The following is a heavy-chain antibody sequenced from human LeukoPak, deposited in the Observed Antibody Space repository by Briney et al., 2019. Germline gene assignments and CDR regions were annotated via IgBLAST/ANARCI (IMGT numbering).Heavy chain of an antibody. J-gene: IGHJ4*02. CDR1: GGSLSGYY. CDR2: INHSGST. Sequence: SETLSLTCAGYGGSLSGYYWSWIRQPPGKGLEWIGEINHSGSTNYNPSLKSRVTISVDTSKNQFSLKLSSVTAADTAVYYCATRPNSGFDYWGQGTLVTVSS. D-gene: IGHD2-21*01. V-gene: IGHV4-34*01. CDR3: ATRPNSGFDY.